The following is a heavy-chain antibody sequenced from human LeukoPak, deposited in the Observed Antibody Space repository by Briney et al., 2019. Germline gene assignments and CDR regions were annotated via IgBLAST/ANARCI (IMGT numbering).Heavy chain of an antibody. J-gene: IGHJ4*02. CDR2: ITATGSRT. D-gene: IGHD3-16*01. CDR3: ATSMGGGNIDY. CDR1: GFMFGTYN. V-gene: IGHV3-23*01. Sequence: GGSLRLSCAASGFMFGTYNMNWIRQAPGKGLEWVSVITATGSRTYYADSVKGRFTISRDSSKNTLYLQLNSLRADDTAVYYCATSMGGGNIDYWGQGALVTVSS.